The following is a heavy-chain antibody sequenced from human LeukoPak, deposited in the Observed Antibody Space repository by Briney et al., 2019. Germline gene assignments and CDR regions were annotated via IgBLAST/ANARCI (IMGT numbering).Heavy chain of an antibody. CDR3: AKDALPRIAAAGTVV. Sequence: AGGSLRLSCAASGFTFSSYAMSWVRQAPGKGLEWVSAISGSGGSTYYADSVKGRFTISRDNSKNTLYLQMNSLRAEDTAVYYCAKDALPRIAAAGTVVWGQGTLVTVSS. D-gene: IGHD6-13*01. V-gene: IGHV3-23*01. J-gene: IGHJ4*02. CDR1: GFTFSSYA. CDR2: ISGSGGST.